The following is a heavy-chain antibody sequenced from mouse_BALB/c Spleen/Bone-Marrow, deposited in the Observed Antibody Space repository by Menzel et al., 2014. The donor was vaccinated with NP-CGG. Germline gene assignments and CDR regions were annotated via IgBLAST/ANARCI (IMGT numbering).Heavy chain of an antibody. D-gene: IGHD1-1*01. V-gene: IGHV14-3*02. CDR3: APYYYGSSLFAY. Sequence: VQLKESGAELVKPGASVKLSCTASGFNIKDTYMHWVKQRPEQGLEWIGRIDPANGNTKYDPKFQGKATITADTSSNTAYLQLSSLTSEDTAVYYCAPYYYGSSLFAYWGQGTLATVSA. CDR1: GFNIKDTY. CDR2: IDPANGNT. J-gene: IGHJ3*01.